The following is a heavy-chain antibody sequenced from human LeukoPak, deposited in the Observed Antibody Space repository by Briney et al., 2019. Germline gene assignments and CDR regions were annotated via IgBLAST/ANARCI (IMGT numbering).Heavy chain of an antibody. CDR3: ARDRDVDYGNDGFDI. J-gene: IGHJ3*02. D-gene: IGHD4/OR15-4a*01. Sequence: PGGSLRLSCAASGFTFSSYNMNWVRHAPGKGLEWVSYISASGQTIYYADSVRGRFTISRDNAKNSLYLQMNSLGAEDTAVYHCARDRDVDYGNDGFDIWGQGTTVTVSS. CDR1: GFTFSSYN. CDR2: ISASGQTI. V-gene: IGHV3-48*03.